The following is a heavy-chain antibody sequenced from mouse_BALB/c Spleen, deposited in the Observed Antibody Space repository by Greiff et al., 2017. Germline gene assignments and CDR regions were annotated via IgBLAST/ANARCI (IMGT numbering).Heavy chain of an antibody. V-gene: IGHV1-54*02. CDR3: ARRSMDY. Sequence: QVQLQQSGAELVRPGTSVKVSCKASGYAFTNYWIEWVKQRPGQGLEWIGVINPGSGGTNYNEKFKGKATLTADTSSNTAYMQLSSLTSEDSAVYYCARRSMDYWGQGTSVTVSS. J-gene: IGHJ4*01. CDR1: GYAFTNYW. CDR2: INPGSGGT.